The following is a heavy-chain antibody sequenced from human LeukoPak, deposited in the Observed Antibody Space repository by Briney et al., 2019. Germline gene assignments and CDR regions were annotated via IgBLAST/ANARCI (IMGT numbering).Heavy chain of an antibody. CDR3: ARHQTPTYYYQSSGHDALHI. Sequence: SETLSLTCTVSGGSINSFYWGWIRHPPGKGLEWVGYISDRGSTKYNPSLKSRVTISVDTSKNQFSLKLRSTTAADTAIYYCARHQTPTYYYQSSGHDALHIWGQGTVVTVSS. CDR1: GGSINSFY. V-gene: IGHV4-59*08. CDR2: ISDRGST. J-gene: IGHJ3*02. D-gene: IGHD3-22*01.